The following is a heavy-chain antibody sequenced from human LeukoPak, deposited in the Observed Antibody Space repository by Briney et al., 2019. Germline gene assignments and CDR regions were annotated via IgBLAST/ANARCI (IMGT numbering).Heavy chain of an antibody. V-gene: IGHV3-74*01. J-gene: IGHJ4*02. Sequence: GGSLRLSCVASGFTFSSYWMHWVRQAPGKGLVWVSRINSDGSSTSYADSVKGRFTISRDNAKNSLYLQMNSLRAEDTAVYYCARLPDYYDSSGIDYWGQGTLSPSPQ. CDR2: INSDGSST. CDR1: GFTFSSYW. D-gene: IGHD3-22*01. CDR3: ARLPDYYDSSGIDY.